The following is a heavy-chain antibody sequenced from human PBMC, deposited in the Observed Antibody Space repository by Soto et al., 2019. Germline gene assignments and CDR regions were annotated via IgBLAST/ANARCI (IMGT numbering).Heavy chain of an antibody. CDR2: ISAYNGNT. D-gene: IGHD6-19*01. CDR1: GYTFTSYG. CDR3: ARDQGAGTYYYGMDV. J-gene: IGHJ6*02. Sequence: QVQLVQSGAEVKKPEASVKVSCKASGYTFTSYGINWVRQAPGQGLEWMGWISAYNGNTNYAQKLQGRVTMTTDTSTSTAYMELRSLRSDDTALYYCARDQGAGTYYYGMDVWGQGTTVTVSS. V-gene: IGHV1-18*01.